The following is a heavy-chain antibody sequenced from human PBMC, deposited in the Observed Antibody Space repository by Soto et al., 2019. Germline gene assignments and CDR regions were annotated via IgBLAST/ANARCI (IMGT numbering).Heavy chain of an antibody. CDR2: IYWDDDK. Sequence: QITLKESGPTLVKPTQTLTLTCTFSGFSLSTSGVGVGWIRQPPGKALEWLALIYWDDDKRYSPSLKSRLTIXKXXSKNQVVLTMTNMDPVDTATYYCARDSSGYYHFNYWGQGTLVTVSS. CDR1: GFSLSTSGVG. D-gene: IGHD3-22*01. J-gene: IGHJ4*02. CDR3: ARDSSGYYHFNY. V-gene: IGHV2-5*02.